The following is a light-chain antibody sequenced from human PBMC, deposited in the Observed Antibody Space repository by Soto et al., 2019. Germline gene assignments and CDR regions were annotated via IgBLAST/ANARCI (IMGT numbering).Light chain of an antibody. Sequence: SYELTQPPSVSVAPGKTARLTCGGNNIGSKSVHWYQQKPGQAPVLVIYYDSDRPSGIPERFSGSNSGNTATLTISRVEAGDDADYYCQVWDSSSDHPYVFGTGTKFAVL. J-gene: IGLJ1*01. CDR2: YDS. V-gene: IGLV3-21*04. CDR1: NIGSKS. CDR3: QVWDSSSDHPYV.